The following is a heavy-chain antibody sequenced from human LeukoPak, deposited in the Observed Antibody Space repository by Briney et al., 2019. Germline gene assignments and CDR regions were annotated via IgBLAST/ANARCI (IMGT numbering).Heavy chain of an antibody. J-gene: IGHJ4*02. CDR3: ARGSYYYESSGYSLY. Sequence: SVKVSCKASGGTFSSYAISWVRQAPGHGLEWMGEIIPRSGTVNYAQKFQGRVTITADESRTIAYMELSSLGSDDTAVYYCARGSYYYESSGYSLYWGQGTLVTVSS. CDR2: IIPRSGTV. D-gene: IGHD3-22*01. V-gene: IGHV1-69*13. CDR1: GGTFSSYA.